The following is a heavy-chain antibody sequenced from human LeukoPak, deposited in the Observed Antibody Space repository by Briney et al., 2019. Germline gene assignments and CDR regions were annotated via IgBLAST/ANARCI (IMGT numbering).Heavy chain of an antibody. CDR1: GFTFSNYA. V-gene: IGHV3-7*04. CDR2: IKQDGSKK. D-gene: IGHD5-24*01. Sequence: GGSLRLSCAASGFTFSNYAMGWVRQAPGKGLEWVANIKQDGSKKSYVDSVKGRFTISRDNAKNSLYLQMNSLRAEDTAIYYCTRVGYIDEGIDYWGQGTLVTVSS. J-gene: IGHJ4*02. CDR3: TRVGYIDEGIDY.